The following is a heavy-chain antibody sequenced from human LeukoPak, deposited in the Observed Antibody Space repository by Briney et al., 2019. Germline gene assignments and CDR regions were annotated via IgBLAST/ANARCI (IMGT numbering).Heavy chain of an antibody. CDR2: IYYSGST. CDR1: GGSVSNKY. D-gene: IGHD3-16*01. V-gene: IGHV4-59*02. Sequence: SETLSLTCTVSGGSVSNKYWSWIRQPPGKGLEWIGYIYYSGSTNYNPSLKSRVTILVDTSKNQFSLKLSSVTAADTAVYYCARDFVFPKWFDPWGQGTLVTVSS. J-gene: IGHJ5*02. CDR3: ARDFVFPKWFDP.